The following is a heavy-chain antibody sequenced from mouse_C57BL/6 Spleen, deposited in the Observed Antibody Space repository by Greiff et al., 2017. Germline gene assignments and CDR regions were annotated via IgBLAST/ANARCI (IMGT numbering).Heavy chain of an antibody. D-gene: IGHD1-1*01. Sequence: EVQLQQSGPELVKPGDSVKISCKASGYSFTGYFMNWVMQSHGKSLEWIGRINPYNGDTFYNQKFKGKATLTLDKSSSTAHMELRSLTSEDSSVYYCAKDYYGSSYAMDYWGQGTSVTVSS. CDR1: GYSFTGYF. J-gene: IGHJ4*01. V-gene: IGHV1-20*01. CDR2: INPYNGDT. CDR3: AKDYYGSSYAMDY.